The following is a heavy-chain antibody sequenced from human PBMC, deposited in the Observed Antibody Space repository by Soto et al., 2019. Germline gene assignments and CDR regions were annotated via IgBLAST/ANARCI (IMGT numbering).Heavy chain of an antibody. CDR3: ARGNYDILTGPRVFYYYYGMDV. CDR2: IWYDGSNT. J-gene: IGHJ6*02. CDR1: GFTFSSYA. D-gene: IGHD3-9*01. V-gene: IGHV3-33*01. Sequence: WGSLRLSCAASGFTFSSYAMHWVRQAPGKGLEWVGFIWYDGSNTFYAESVKGRFTISRNNSKNTVYLQINALRAEDTAVYYCARGNYDILTGPRVFYYYYGMDVWGQGTTVTVS.